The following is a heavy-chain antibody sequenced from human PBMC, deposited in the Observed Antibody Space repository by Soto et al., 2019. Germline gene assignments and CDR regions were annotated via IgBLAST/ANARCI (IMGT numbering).Heavy chain of an antibody. CDR3: ARAPVYCSGGRCSWCDP. Sequence: QLQLQESGSGLVKPSQTLSLTCAVSGGSISSGGYSWSWIRQPPGKGLEWIGYIYHSGSTYYNPSLKSRVTISGDRSKNQFSLKLSSVTAADTAVYYCARAPVYCSGGRCSWCDPWGQGTLVTVSS. CDR1: GGSISSGGYS. D-gene: IGHD2-15*01. V-gene: IGHV4-30-2*01. CDR2: IYHSGST. J-gene: IGHJ5*02.